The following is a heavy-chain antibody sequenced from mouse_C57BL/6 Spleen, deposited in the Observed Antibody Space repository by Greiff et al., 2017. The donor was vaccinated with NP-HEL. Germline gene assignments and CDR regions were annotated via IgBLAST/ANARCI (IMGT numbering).Heavy chain of an antibody. CDR2: IYPRSGNT. CDR3: ARQDDDGYYGFAY. D-gene: IGHD2-3*01. V-gene: IGHV1-81*01. Sequence: VQLQESGAELARPGASVKLSCKASGYTFTSYGISWVKQRTGQGLEWIGEIYPRSGNTYYNEKFKGKATLTADKSSSTAYMELRSLTSEDSAVYFCARQDDDGYYGFAYWGQGTLVTVSA. J-gene: IGHJ3*01. CDR1: GYTFTSYG.